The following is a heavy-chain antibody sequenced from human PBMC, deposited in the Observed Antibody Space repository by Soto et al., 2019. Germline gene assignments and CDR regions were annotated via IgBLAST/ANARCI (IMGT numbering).Heavy chain of an antibody. V-gene: IGHV3-53*04. J-gene: IGHJ4*02. CDR3: AKARGFSGYDSGDF. CDR2: IYSGGST. Sequence: GGSLRLSCAASGFTVSSNYMSWARQAPGKGLEWVSVIYSGGSTYYADSVKGRFTISRHNSKNTVSLQMNSLRVEDTAMYYCAKARGFSGYDSGDFWGQGTLVTVSS. CDR1: GFTVSSNY. D-gene: IGHD5-12*01.